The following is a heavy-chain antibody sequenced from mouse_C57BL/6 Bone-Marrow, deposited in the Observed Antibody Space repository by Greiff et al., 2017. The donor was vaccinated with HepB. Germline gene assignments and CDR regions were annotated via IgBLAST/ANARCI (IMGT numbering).Heavy chain of an antibody. V-gene: IGHV5-4*01. CDR1: GFTFSSYA. Sequence: EVQGVESGGGLVKPGGSLKLSCAASGFTFSSYAISWVRQTPEKRLEWVAAISDGGSYTYYPDNVKGRFTISRDNAKNNLYLQMSHLKSEDTAMYYCARGDYYGSSYWFAYWGQGTLVTVSA. J-gene: IGHJ3*01. D-gene: IGHD1-1*01. CDR2: ISDGGSYT. CDR3: ARGDYYGSSYWFAY.